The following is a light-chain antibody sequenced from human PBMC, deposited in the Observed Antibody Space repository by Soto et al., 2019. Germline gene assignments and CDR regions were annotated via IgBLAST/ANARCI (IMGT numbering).Light chain of an antibody. CDR2: AAS. CDR3: QQSYSTLGT. V-gene: IGKV1-39*01. CDR1: QSISSY. Sequence: DIQMTQSPSSLSASVGDRVTITCRASQSISSYLNWYQQKPGKAPKLLIYAASSLQIGVPSRFSGSGSGTDFTLTISSLQPEDFATYYCQQSYSTLGTFGQGTKVEIK. J-gene: IGKJ1*01.